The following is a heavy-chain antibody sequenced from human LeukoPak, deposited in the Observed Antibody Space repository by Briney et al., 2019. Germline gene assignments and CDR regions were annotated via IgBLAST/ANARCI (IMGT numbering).Heavy chain of an antibody. CDR1: GFTFNGYV. J-gene: IGHJ6*04. Sequence: GGSLRLSCAASGFTFNGYVMHWVRQAPGKGLEWVAFVHYDGDYKNYTDSVKGRFTVSRDNSKNTLYLEMNSLTPEDTAAYYCAKGRAGDVWGKGTTATVSS. V-gene: IGHV3-30*02. D-gene: IGHD1-14*01. CDR2: VHYDGDYK. CDR3: AKGRAGDV.